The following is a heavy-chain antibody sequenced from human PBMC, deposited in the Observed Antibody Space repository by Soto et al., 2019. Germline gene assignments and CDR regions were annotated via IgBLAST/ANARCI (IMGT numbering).Heavy chain of an antibody. Sequence: SETLSLTCAVSGGSISSGGYSWSWIRQPPGKGLEWIGYIYHSGSTYYNPSLKSRVTISVDRSKNQFSLKLSSVTAADTAVYYCARGDYSGWDWFDPWGQGTLVTVSS. CDR3: ARGDYSGWDWFDP. CDR1: GGSISSGGYS. V-gene: IGHV4-30-2*01. CDR2: IYHSGST. J-gene: IGHJ5*02. D-gene: IGHD5-12*01.